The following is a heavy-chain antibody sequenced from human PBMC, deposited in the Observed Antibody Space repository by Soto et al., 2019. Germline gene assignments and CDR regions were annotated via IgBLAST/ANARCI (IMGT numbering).Heavy chain of an antibody. CDR3: VRYCSTTLCNGVATRTFDY. Sequence: GGSLRLSCAASRFTFSTYEMNWVRQAPGKGLEWVSYISSSSYTVYYADSVKGRFTISRDNTRNSLYLQMNSLRDEDTALYYCVRYCSTTLCNGVATRTFDYWGQGTLVTV. D-gene: IGHD2-2*01. CDR1: RFTFSTYE. J-gene: IGHJ4*02. V-gene: IGHV3-48*03. CDR2: ISSSSYTV.